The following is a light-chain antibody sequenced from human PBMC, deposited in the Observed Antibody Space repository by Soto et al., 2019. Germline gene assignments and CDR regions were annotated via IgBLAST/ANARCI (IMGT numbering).Light chain of an antibody. CDR2: AAS. CDR3: QKYNSAPLT. CDR1: QSISSY. Sequence: DIQMTQSPSSLSASLGDRVTITCGASQSISSYLNWYQQKPGKAPKLLIYAASSLQSGVPSRFSGSGYGTDFTLTISSLQTEDFATYYCQKYNSAPLTFGGGTKVDIK. V-gene: IGKV1-39*01. J-gene: IGKJ4*01.